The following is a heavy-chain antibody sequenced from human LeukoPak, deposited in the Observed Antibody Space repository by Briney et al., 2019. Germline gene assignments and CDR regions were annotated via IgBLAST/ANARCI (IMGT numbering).Heavy chain of an antibody. CDR3: VNCVRGYSYGYRGMDV. D-gene: IGHD5-18*01. J-gene: IGHJ6*02. V-gene: IGHV3-23*01. Sequence: GGSLRLSCAASGFTFSSYAMSWVRQAPGKGLEWVSAISGSGGSTYYADSVKGRFTISRDNSKNTLYLQMNSLRAEDTAVYYCVNCVRGYSYGYRGMDVWGQGTTVTVSS. CDR2: ISGSGGST. CDR1: GFTFSSYA.